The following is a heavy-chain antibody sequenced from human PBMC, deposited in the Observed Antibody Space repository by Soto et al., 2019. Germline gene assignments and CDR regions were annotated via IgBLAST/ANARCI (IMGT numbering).Heavy chain of an antibody. D-gene: IGHD3-22*01. CDR3: ARSYYYDSSGYYPYHDAFDI. V-gene: IGHV4-4*02. Sequence: SETLSLTCAVSGGSISSSNWWSWVRQPPGKGLEWIGEIYHSGSTNYNPSLKSRVTISVDKSKNQFSLKLSSVTAADTAVYYCARSYYYDSSGYYPYHDAFDIWGQGTMVTVSS. CDR1: GGSISSSNW. CDR2: IYHSGST. J-gene: IGHJ3*02.